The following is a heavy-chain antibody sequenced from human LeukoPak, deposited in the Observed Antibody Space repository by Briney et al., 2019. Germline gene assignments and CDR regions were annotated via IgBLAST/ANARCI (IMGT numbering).Heavy chain of an antibody. D-gene: IGHD3-10*02. CDR2: ISDTGNT. CDR3: AELGITMIGGV. Sequence: GGSLRLSCAASGFTLSSYAMSWVRQAPGKGLEWVSAISDTGNTYHADSVKGRFTISRDSSKNTLFLQMNRLRPEDAAVYYCAELGITMIGGVWGKGTTVTISS. J-gene: IGHJ6*04. V-gene: IGHV3-23*01. CDR1: GFTLSSYA.